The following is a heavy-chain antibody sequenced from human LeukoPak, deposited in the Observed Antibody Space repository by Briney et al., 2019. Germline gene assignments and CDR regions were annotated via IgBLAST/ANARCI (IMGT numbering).Heavy chain of an antibody. J-gene: IGHJ4*02. Sequence: ASVKVSCKASGYTFTSYDINWVRQATGQGLEWMGWMNPNSGNTGYAQKFQGRIAMTRNTSIGTAYMELSSLRSEDTAVYYCAGAATTVTPYYFDYWGQGTLVTVSS. CDR1: GYTFTSYD. V-gene: IGHV1-8*01. CDR3: AGAATTVTPYYFDY. CDR2: MNPNSGNT. D-gene: IGHD4-17*01.